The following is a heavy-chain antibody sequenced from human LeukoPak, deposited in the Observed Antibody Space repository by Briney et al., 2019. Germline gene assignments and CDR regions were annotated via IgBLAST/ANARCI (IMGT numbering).Heavy chain of an antibody. D-gene: IGHD4-11*01. J-gene: IGHJ4*02. CDR2: NYYNQNI. CDR1: GGSITSYY. Sequence: SETLSLTCTVSGGSITSYYWSWIRQPPGKGLEWIGYNYYNQNINYNPSLKSRVTISVDTSKDQFSLKLRYVTAADTAVYYCARYDYSYYWAFDNWGQGTLVTVSS. V-gene: IGHV4-59*08. CDR3: ARYDYSYYWAFDN.